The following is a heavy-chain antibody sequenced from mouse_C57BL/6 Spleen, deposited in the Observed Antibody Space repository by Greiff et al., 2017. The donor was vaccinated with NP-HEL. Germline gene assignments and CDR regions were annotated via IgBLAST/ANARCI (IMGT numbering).Heavy chain of an antibody. CDR3: ARSVEWFAY. J-gene: IGHJ3*01. CDR2: IDPSDSYT. Sequence: QVQLQQPGAELVMPGASVKLSCKASGYTFTSYWMHWVKQRPGQGLEWIGEIDPSDSYTNYNQKFKGKSTLTVDKSSSTAYMQLSSLTSEDSAVYYCARSVEWFAYWGQGTLVTVSA. CDR1: GYTFTSYW. V-gene: IGHV1-69*01.